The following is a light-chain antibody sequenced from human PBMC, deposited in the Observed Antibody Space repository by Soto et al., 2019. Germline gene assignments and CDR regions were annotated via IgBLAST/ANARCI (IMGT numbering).Light chain of an antibody. J-gene: IGKJ5*01. CDR3: QQVNSFPTT. CDR1: QGISSH. Sequence: DIQLTPSPSFLSASVGDRVTITCRASQGISSHLAWYQQQPGKAPKLLIYVASTLQSGVPSRFSGSGSGTEFTLAIRGLQPEDFASYYCQQVNSFPTTFGQGTRLEIK. V-gene: IGKV1-9*01. CDR2: VAS.